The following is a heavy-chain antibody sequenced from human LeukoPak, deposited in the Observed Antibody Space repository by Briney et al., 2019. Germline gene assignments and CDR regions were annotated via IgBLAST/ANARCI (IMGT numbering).Heavy chain of an antibody. Sequence: GGSLRLSCAASGFIFSTYGMTWFRQAPGRGLEWVSGISGSGLNTYYADSVKGRFTSSRDNSKNMLYLQMNSLRAEGTAVYYCANGGGYGSGTYSEDWGQGILVTVSS. V-gene: IGHV3-23*01. CDR2: ISGSGLNT. CDR3: ANGGGYGSGTYSED. J-gene: IGHJ4*02. D-gene: IGHD3-10*01. CDR1: GFIFSTYG.